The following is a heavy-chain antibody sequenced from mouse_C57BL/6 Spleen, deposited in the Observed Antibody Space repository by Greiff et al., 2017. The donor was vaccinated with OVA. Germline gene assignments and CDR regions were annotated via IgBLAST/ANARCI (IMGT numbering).Heavy chain of an antibody. V-gene: IGHV3-6*01. D-gene: IGHD1-1*02. Sequence: ESGPGLVKPSQSLSLTCSVTGYSITSGYYWNWIRQFPGNKLEWMGYISYDGSNNYNPSLKNRISITRDTSKNQFFLKLNSVTTEDTATYYCAREGGYYVDYWGQGTTLTVSS. CDR2: ISYDGSN. CDR1: GYSITSGYY. J-gene: IGHJ2*01. CDR3: AREGGYYVDY.